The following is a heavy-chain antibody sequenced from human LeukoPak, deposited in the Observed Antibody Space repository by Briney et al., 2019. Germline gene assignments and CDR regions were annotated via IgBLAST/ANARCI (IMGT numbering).Heavy chain of an antibody. CDR3: ARELVVVPAAIYYFDY. D-gene: IGHD2-2*01. CDR1: GYSISSGYY. V-gene: IGHV4-38-2*02. Sequence: SETLSLTCTVSGYSISSGYYWGWIRQPPGKGLEWIGSIYHSGSTYYNPSLKSRVTISVDTSKNQFSLKLSSVTAADTAVYYCARELVVVPAAIYYFDYWGRGTLVTVSS. J-gene: IGHJ4*02. CDR2: IYHSGST.